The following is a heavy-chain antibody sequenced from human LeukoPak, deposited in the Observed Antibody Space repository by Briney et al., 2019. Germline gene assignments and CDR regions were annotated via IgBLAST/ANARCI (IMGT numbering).Heavy chain of an antibody. CDR3: ARGVLLWFGELNWFDP. Sequence: ASVKVSCKASGYTFTSYRISWVRQAPGQGLEGMGCISAYNGNTNYAQKLQGRVTMTTDTSTSTAYMELRSLRSDDTAVYYCARGVLLWFGELNWFDPWGQGTLVTVSS. CDR1: GYTFTSYR. D-gene: IGHD3-10*01. CDR2: ISAYNGNT. J-gene: IGHJ5*02. V-gene: IGHV1-18*01.